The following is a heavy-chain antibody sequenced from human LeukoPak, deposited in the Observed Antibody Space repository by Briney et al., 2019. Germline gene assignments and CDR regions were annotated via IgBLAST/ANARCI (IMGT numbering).Heavy chain of an antibody. CDR2: ISAYNGNT. D-gene: IGHD3-16*01. CDR3: ARSSLDYVWGSYRIYAFDF. CDR1: GYTFTSYG. Sequence: VASVKVSCKASGYTFTSYGISWVRQAPGQGLEWMGWISAYNGNTNYAQKLQGRVTMTTDTSTSTAYMELRSLRSDDTAFYYCARSSLDYVWGSYRIYAFDFWGQGTMVTVSS. J-gene: IGHJ3*01. V-gene: IGHV1-18*01.